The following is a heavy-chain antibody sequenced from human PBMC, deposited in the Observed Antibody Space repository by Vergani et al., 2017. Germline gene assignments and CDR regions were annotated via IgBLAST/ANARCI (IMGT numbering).Heavy chain of an antibody. J-gene: IGHJ6*02. CDR1: GFTLGQYW. CDR2: VKSDGNSA. D-gene: IGHD2-15*01. Sequence: EVQLVESGGGLVQPGGSLRLSCAASGFTLGQYWMHWVRRTPGTGLEWVSRVKSDGNSAMYADSVKGRFTISRDNSKDTLYLQMNSLRVEDTAIYYCAKARDPNCKGGNCYSYYYGLDLWGQGTTVTVSS. CDR3: AKARDPNCKGGNCYSYYYGLDL. V-gene: IGHV3-74*03.